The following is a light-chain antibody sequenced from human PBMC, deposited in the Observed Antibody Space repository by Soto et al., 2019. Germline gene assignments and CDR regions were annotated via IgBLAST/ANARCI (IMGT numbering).Light chain of an antibody. CDR3: QQYGTSEII. J-gene: IGKJ5*01. CDR2: DTS. V-gene: IGKV3-20*01. Sequence: EIVLTQSPGTLSLSPGERATLSCRASQSVSSNYLAWYQQKPGQAPRLLIYDTSIRASGIPDRFSGSGSGTDFTLTISRLEPEDFAVFYCQQYGTSEIIFGQGTRREIK. CDR1: QSVSSNY.